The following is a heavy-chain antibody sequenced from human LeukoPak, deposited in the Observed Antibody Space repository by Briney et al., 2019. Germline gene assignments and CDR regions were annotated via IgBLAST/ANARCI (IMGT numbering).Heavy chain of an antibody. CDR3: AKAAQWLEYYYYMDV. CDR1: GFTLSSYA. CDR2: ISGSGGST. Sequence: GGSLRLSCAASGFTLSSYAMSWVRQAPGKGLEWVSAISGSGGSTYYADSVKGRFTISRDNSKNTLYLQMNSLRAEDTAVYYCAKAAQWLEYYYYMDVWGKGTTVTVSS. J-gene: IGHJ6*03. D-gene: IGHD6-19*01. V-gene: IGHV3-23*01.